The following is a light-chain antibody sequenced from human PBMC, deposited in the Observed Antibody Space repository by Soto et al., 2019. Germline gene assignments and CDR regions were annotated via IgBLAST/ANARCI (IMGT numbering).Light chain of an antibody. CDR3: QQSFRSPIT. Sequence: DIQMTQSPSSLSASVGDRVTITCQASQNINNYLAWYQQKTGKATKLLIYAAPTLQSGVPSRFSGSGPGTEFTLTIRSLQPEDFATYYCQQSFRSPITFGQGTRLEIK. V-gene: IGKV1-39*01. CDR1: QNINNY. J-gene: IGKJ5*01. CDR2: AAP.